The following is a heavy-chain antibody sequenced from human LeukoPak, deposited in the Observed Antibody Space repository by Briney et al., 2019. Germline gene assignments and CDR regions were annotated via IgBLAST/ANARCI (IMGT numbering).Heavy chain of an antibody. J-gene: IGHJ4*02. Sequence: PGGSLRLSCAASGFTVISDYMSGVGQAPGQGLDGVSVIYSVGSTYYADSAKGRFTISTHNSKNTLYLQMNSLRAEHTAVYYCARDDLETSGSYSYWGQGTLVTVSS. CDR1: GFTVISDY. CDR3: ARDDLETSGSYSY. CDR2: IYSVGST. V-gene: IGHV3-53*04. D-gene: IGHD1-26*01.